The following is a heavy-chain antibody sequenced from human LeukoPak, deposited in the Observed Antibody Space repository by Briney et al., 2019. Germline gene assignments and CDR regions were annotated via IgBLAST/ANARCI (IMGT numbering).Heavy chain of an antibody. Sequence: SETLSLTCAVYGGSFSGYYWSWIRQPPGKGLEWIGEINHSGSTNYNPSLKSRVTISVDTSKHQFSLKLSSVTAADTAVYYCARGYSSSWYGRVRGYFDYWGQGTLVTVSS. CDR1: GGSFSGYY. J-gene: IGHJ4*02. V-gene: IGHV4-34*01. D-gene: IGHD6-13*01. CDR3: ARGYSSSWYGRVRGYFDY. CDR2: INHSGST.